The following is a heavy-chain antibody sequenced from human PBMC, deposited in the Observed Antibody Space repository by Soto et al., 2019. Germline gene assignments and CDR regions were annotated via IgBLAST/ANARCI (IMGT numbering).Heavy chain of an antibody. CDR1: GFTFSSHG. J-gene: IGHJ5*02. D-gene: IGHD1-26*01. CDR3: ARWDDGRKFDP. V-gene: IGHV3-33*01. CDR2: IWYDGSHK. Sequence: QAQLAESGGGVVQPGRSLRLSCAASGFTFSSHGMHWVRQAPGRGLEWVAVIWYDGSHKYYADYVKGRFTISRDNSTNMVYLQMNNLRAEDTAVYYCARWDDGRKFDPWGQGTLVTVSS.